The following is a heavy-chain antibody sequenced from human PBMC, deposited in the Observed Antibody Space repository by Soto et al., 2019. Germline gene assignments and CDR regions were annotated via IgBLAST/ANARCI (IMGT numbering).Heavy chain of an antibody. D-gene: IGHD5-18*01. V-gene: IGHV4-38-2*01. J-gene: IGHJ4*02. CDR2: IYHSGST. Sequence: SETLSLTCAVSGYSISSGYYWGWIRQPPGKGLEWIGSIYHSGSTYYNPSLKSRVTISVDTSKNQFSLKLSSVTAADTAVYYCARLLQLWSPYYYFDYWGQGTLVTVSS. CDR1: GYSISSGYY. CDR3: ARLLQLWSPYYYFDY.